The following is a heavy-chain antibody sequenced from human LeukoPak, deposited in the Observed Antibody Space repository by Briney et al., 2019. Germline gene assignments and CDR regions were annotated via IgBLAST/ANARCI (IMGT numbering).Heavy chain of an antibody. D-gene: IGHD3-16*02. Sequence: SETLSLTCAVYGGSFSGYYWSWIRQPPGKGLEWIGYIYYSGSTNYNPSLKSRVTISVDTSKNQFSLKLSSVTAADTAVYYCARERYDYVWGSYRQTAWYMDVWGKGTTVTISS. CDR2: IYYSGST. CDR3: ARERYDYVWGSYRQTAWYMDV. CDR1: GGSFSGYY. V-gene: IGHV4-59*01. J-gene: IGHJ6*03.